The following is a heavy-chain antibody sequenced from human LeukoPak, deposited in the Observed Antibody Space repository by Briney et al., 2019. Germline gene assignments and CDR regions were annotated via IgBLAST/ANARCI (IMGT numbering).Heavy chain of an antibody. CDR2: ISYDGSNK. D-gene: IGHD4-17*01. Sequence: GGSLRLSCAASGFTFSSYAMQWVRQAPGKGLEWVAVISYDGSNKYYADSVKGRFTISRDNSKNTLYLQMNSLRAEDTAVYYCARDVSYGDYGEFDYRGQGTLVTVSS. CDR1: GFTFSSYA. V-gene: IGHV3-30-3*01. J-gene: IGHJ4*02. CDR3: ARDVSYGDYGEFDY.